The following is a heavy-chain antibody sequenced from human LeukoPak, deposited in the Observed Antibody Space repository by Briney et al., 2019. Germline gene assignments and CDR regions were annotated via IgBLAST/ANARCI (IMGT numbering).Heavy chain of an antibody. CDR2: ITPSGTTI. Sequence: GGSLRLSCTASEFISRYNLNWVRQAPGKEKEWVSHITPSGTTIYYADSVEGRFTVSRDNAKNSLYLQMNSLRVEDTGVYYCAREGDYGLFNYWGQGTLVTVSS. V-gene: IGHV3-48*01. CDR1: EFISRYN. J-gene: IGHJ4*02. D-gene: IGHD4-17*01. CDR3: AREGDYGLFNY.